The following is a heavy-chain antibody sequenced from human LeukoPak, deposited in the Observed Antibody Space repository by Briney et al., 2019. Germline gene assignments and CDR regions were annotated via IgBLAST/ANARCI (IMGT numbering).Heavy chain of an antibody. CDR2: MNPNSGNT. J-gene: IGHJ6*03. D-gene: IGHD5-18*01. CDR1: GYTFTSYD. CDR3: ARRIQLWLQVGYYMDV. Sequence: ASVKVSCKASGYTFTSYDINWVRQAPGQGLEWMGWMNPNSGNTDYAQNFQGRVTMTRNTSIRTAYMELSSLRSEDTAVYYCARRIQLWLQVGYYMDVWGKGTPVTVSS. V-gene: IGHV1-8*01.